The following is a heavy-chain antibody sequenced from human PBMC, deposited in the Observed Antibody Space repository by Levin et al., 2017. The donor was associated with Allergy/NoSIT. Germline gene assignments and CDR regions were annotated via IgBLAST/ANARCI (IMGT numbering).Heavy chain of an antibody. Sequence: ETLSLTCAVYGGSFSGYYWSWIRQPPGKGLEWIGEINHSGSTNYNPSLKSRVTISVDTSKNQFSLKLSSVTAADTAVYYCARGLEYHPSNTGDWGQGTLVTVSS. CDR1: GGSFSGYY. D-gene: IGHD2-2*01. V-gene: IGHV4-34*01. CDR2: INHSGST. CDR3: ARGLEYHPSNTGD. J-gene: IGHJ4*02.